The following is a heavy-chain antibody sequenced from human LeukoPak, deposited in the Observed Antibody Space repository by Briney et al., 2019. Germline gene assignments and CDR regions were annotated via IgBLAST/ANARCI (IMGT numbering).Heavy chain of an antibody. CDR2: ISGYGGTT. CDR3: ASDRYYYDSSGYLQH. V-gene: IGHV3-23*01. CDR1: GFTFSSYA. D-gene: IGHD3-22*01. J-gene: IGHJ1*01. Sequence: GGSLRLSCAASGFTFSSYAMSWVRQAPGKGLEWVSGISGYGGTTYHADSVEGRFTISRDNSKNTLYLQMNSLRAEDTAVYYCASDRYYYDSSGYLQHWGQGTLVTVSS.